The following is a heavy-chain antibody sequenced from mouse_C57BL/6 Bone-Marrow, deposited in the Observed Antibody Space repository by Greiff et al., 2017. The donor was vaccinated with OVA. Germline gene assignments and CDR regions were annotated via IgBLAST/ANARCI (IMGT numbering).Heavy chain of an antibody. J-gene: IGHJ3*01. Sequence: VQLQQPGAELVMPGASVKLSCKASGYTFTSYWMHWVKQRPGQGLEWIGEIDPSDSYTNYNQKFKGKSTLTVDKSSSTAYRQLSSLTSEDSAVDYCARDGGHWFAYWGQGTLVTVSA. CDR3: ARDGGHWFAY. CDR2: IDPSDSYT. CDR1: GYTFTSYW. D-gene: IGHD1-1*01. V-gene: IGHV1-69*01.